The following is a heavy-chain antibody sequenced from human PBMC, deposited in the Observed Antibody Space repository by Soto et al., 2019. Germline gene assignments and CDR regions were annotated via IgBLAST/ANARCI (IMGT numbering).Heavy chain of an antibody. CDR2: IYYSGST. D-gene: IGHD3-3*01. J-gene: IGHJ6*02. V-gene: IGHV4-59*01. CDR3: ARVYYDFWSGYYRTRDYYYGMEV. Sequence: PSETLSLTCTVSGGSISSYYWSWIRQPPGKGLEWIGYIYYSGSTNYNPSLKSRVTISVDTSKNQLSLKLSSVTAADTAVYYCARVYYDFWSGYYRTRDYYYGMEVWGQGTTVTVSS. CDR1: GGSISSYY.